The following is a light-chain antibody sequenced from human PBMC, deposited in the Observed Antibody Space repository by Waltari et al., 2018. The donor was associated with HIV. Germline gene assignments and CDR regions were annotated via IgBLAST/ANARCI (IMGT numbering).Light chain of an antibody. CDR2: AAS. Sequence: DIQMTQSPFSLSASVGDRVTITCRASQGLDIYLAWFQQKPGKAPKSLIYAASHLQSGVPSRFSGSGFGTDFTLTITSLQPEDFATYYCQQYKSYPITFGQGTRLEIK. CDR3: QQYKSYPIT. V-gene: IGKV1-16*01. J-gene: IGKJ5*01. CDR1: QGLDIY.